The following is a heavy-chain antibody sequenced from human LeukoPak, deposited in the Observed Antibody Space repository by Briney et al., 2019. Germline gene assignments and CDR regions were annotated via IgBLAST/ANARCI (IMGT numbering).Heavy chain of an antibody. V-gene: IGHV3-30*01. J-gene: IGHJ6*03. CDR2: ISYDGSNK. Sequence: GGSLRLSCAAPGFTFSSYAMHWVRQAPGKGLEWVAVISYDGSNKYYADSVKGRFTISRDNSKNTLYLQMNSLRAEDTAVYYCARSLESLDYYYYYMDVWGKGTTVTVSS. D-gene: IGHD3-3*01. CDR1: GFTFSSYA. CDR3: ARSLESLDYYYYYMDV.